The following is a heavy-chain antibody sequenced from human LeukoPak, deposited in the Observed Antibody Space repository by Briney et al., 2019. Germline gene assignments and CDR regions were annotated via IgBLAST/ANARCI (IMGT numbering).Heavy chain of an antibody. CDR1: GFTFKYYP. J-gene: IGHJ5*02. CDR2: INAGNT. D-gene: IGHD2-2*01. Sequence: GGSLRLSCAVSGFTFKYYPMSWIRQPPGKGLEWVSGINAGNTYYADSVKGRFTISRDNSKNTLYLQMNSLRVEDTAVYYCAGDDCTSTNCPAGFDPWGQGTLVSVS. V-gene: IGHV3-23*01. CDR3: AGDDCTSTNCPAGFDP.